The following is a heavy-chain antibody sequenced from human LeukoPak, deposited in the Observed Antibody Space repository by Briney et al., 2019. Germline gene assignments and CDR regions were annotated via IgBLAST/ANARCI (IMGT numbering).Heavy chain of an antibody. Sequence: GSVTVSCKASGYTFTSYYMHWVRQAPGQGLEWMGVINPSGGSANYAQKFQGRETMTRDMSTSTVYMELSSLRAEDTAVYYCARDGWSAWGQGTLVTVSS. CDR1: GYTFTSYY. CDR2: INPSGGSA. V-gene: IGHV1-46*01. D-gene: IGHD2-15*01. CDR3: ARDGWSA. J-gene: IGHJ5*02.